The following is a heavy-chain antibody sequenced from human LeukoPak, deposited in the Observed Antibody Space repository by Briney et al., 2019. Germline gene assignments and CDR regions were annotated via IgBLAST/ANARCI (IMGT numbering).Heavy chain of an antibody. J-gene: IGHJ4*02. CDR2: INHSGST. CDR3: ASYQLVAYYFDY. CDR1: GGSISSSSYY. Sequence: SETLSLTCTVSGGSISSSSYYWSWIRQPPGKGLEWIGEINHSGSTNYNPSLKSRVTISVDTSKNQFSLKLSSVTAADTAVYYCASYQLVAYYFDYWGQGTLVTVSS. V-gene: IGHV4-39*07. D-gene: IGHD6-13*01.